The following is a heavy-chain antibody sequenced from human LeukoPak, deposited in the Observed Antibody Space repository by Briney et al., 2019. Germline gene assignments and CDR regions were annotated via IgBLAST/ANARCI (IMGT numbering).Heavy chain of an antibody. CDR1: GGSISSYY. CDR2: IYYSGST. J-gene: IGHJ4*02. Sequence: SETLSLTCTVSGGSISSYYWIWIRQPPGKGLEWIGYIYYSGSTNYNPSLKSRVTISVDTSKNQFSLKLSSVTAADTAVYYCARHVLGYSSGWYDYWGQGTLVTVSS. CDR3: ARHVLGYSSGWYDY. V-gene: IGHV4-59*08. D-gene: IGHD6-19*01.